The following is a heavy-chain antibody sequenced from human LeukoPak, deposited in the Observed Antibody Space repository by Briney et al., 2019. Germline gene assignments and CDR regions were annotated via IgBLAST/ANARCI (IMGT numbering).Heavy chain of an antibody. CDR1: GFTFSSYS. CDR3: ARQYSSAWNQDY. CDR2: ISSSGSTI. Sequence: GGSLRLSCAASGFTFSSYSMNWVRQAPGKGLEWVSSISSSGSTIYYADSVKGRFTISRDNAKDSLYLQMNSLRAEDTAVYYCARQYSSAWNQDYWGQGTLVTVSS. J-gene: IGHJ4*02. D-gene: IGHD6-19*01. V-gene: IGHV3-48*04.